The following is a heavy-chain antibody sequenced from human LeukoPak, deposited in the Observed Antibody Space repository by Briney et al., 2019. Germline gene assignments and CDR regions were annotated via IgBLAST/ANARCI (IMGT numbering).Heavy chain of an antibody. V-gene: IGHV3-30-3*01. CDR1: GFTFSYYA. Sequence: PGGSLRLSCAASGFTFSYYAMHWVRQAAGKGLEWVAIMSSDGNNKYYADSVKGRFTISRDNSNNTLYLQMNSLRPEDTAVYYCAKDSGLDYRYGLFDYWGQGTLVTVSS. CDR2: MSSDGNNK. CDR3: AKDSGLDYRYGLFDY. J-gene: IGHJ4*02. D-gene: IGHD5-18*01.